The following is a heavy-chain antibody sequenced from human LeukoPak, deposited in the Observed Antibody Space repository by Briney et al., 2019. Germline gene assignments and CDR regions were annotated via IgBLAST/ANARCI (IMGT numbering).Heavy chain of an antibody. CDR3: AWGYLGYCSSTSCYKGHYYYYGMDV. Sequence: GSSVKVSCKASGGTFISYAISWVRQAPGQGLEWMGGIIPIFGTANYAQKFQGRVTITADESTSTAYMELSSLRSEDTAVYYCAWGYLGYCSSTSCYKGHYYYYGMDVWGQGTTVTVSS. CDR2: IIPIFGTA. J-gene: IGHJ6*02. CDR1: GGTFISYA. V-gene: IGHV1-69*01. D-gene: IGHD2-2*02.